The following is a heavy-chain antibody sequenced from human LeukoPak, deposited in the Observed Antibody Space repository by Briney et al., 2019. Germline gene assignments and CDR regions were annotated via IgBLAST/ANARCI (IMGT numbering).Heavy chain of an antibody. J-gene: IGHJ4*02. V-gene: IGHV3-23*01. CDR2: ISGSGGNT. Sequence: GGSLRLSCAASGFTFSTYAMSWVRQAPGKGLEWASGISGSGGNTYYADSVKGRFTISRDNSKNTLYLQMDNLRAEDTAVYYCAKSPAAAGQFDYWGQGTLVTVSS. CDR3: AKSPAAAGQFDY. D-gene: IGHD6-13*01. CDR1: GFTFSTYA.